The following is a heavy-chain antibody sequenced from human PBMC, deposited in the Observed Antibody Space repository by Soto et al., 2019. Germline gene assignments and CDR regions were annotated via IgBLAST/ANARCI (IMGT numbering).Heavy chain of an antibody. CDR1: GFTFSSYE. J-gene: IGHJ6*02. CDR3: ARDLRGVSAAKYGMDV. CDR2: ISSSGSTI. D-gene: IGHD2-2*01. Sequence: PGGSLRLSCAAPGFTFSSYEMNWVRQAPWKGLEWVSYISSSGSTIYYADSVKGRFTISRDNAKNSLYLQMNSLRAEDTAVYYCARDLRGVSAAKYGMDVWGQGTTVTVSS. V-gene: IGHV3-48*03.